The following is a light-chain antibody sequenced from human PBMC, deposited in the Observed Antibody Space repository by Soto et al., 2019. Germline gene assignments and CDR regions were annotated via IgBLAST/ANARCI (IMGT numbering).Light chain of an antibody. Sequence: DIQMTQSPSTLSASVGDRVTITCRASQNLSSWLAWYQQKPGKAPNLLIYKASSLERGVPSRFSGSGSGTEFTLTISSLQHDDFATYYCQQYNSFPYTFGQGTKLEIK. J-gene: IGKJ2*01. CDR3: QQYNSFPYT. CDR1: QNLSSW. V-gene: IGKV1-5*03. CDR2: KAS.